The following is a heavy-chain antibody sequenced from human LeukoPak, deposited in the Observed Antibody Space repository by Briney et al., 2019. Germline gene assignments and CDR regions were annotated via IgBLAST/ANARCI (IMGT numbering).Heavy chain of an antibody. D-gene: IGHD3-10*01. CDR2: INHSGST. J-gene: IGHJ4*02. V-gene: IGHV4-34*01. Sequence: SETLSLTCAVYGGSFSGYYWSWIRQPPGKGLEWIGEINHSGSTNCNPSLKSRVTISVDTSKNQFSLKLSSVTAADTAVYYCARGQEDGTMGDYWGQGTLVTVSS. CDR1: GGSFSGYY. CDR3: ARGQEDGTMGDY.